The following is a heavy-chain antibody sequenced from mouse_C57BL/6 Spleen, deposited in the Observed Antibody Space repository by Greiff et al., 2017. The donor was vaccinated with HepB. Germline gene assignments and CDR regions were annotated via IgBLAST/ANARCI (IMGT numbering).Heavy chain of an antibody. CDR2: IYPRSGNT. J-gene: IGHJ3*01. CDR3: ARGGQGAY. V-gene: IGHV1-81*01. CDR1: GYTFTSYG. D-gene: IGHD3-3*01. Sequence: VHLVESGAELARPGASVKLSCKASGYTFTSYGISWVKQRTGQGLEWIGEIYPRSGNTYYNEKFKGKATLTADKSSSTAYMALRSLTSEDSAVYFCARGGQGAYWGQGTLVTVST.